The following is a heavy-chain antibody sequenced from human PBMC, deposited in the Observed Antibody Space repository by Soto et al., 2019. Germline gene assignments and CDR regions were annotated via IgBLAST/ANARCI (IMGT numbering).Heavy chain of an antibody. CDR3: ARDLYRYCSGGSCYSAAY. CDR2: ISAYNGNT. J-gene: IGHJ4*02. Sequence: AASVKVSCKASGYTFTSYGISWVRQAPGQGLEWMGWISAYNGNTNYAQKLQGRVTMTTDTSTSTAYMELRSLRSDDTAVYYCARDLYRYCSGGSCYSAAYWGQGTLVTVSS. D-gene: IGHD2-15*01. CDR1: GYTFTSYG. V-gene: IGHV1-18*01.